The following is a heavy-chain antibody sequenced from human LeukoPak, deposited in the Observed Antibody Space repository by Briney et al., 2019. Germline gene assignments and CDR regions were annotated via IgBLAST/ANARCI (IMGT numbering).Heavy chain of an antibody. Sequence: GGSLRLSCVASGLNFDDSAMHWVRQAPEKGLEWVSLISADGGSTFSADSVKGRFSISRDNSKNSLYLQMNSLRSEDTAMYYCAKESGKFDYWGQGTLVAVSS. CDR3: AKESGKFDY. CDR2: ISADGGST. V-gene: IGHV3-43*02. J-gene: IGHJ4*02. CDR1: GLNFDDSA.